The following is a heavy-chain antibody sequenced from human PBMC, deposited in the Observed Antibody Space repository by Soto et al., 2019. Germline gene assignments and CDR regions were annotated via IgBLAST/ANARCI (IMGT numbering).Heavy chain of an antibody. CDR1: GFSFGSYA. Sequence: DVHLWESGGGLVQPGGSLRLSCAASGFSFGSYALSWVRQAPGKGLEWVSTISGSDGKTFYADSVKGRFSISRDTSQSTLYLQMNSLRVDDTAMYYCARWSYLDYWGQGTRVTVSS. CDR3: ARWSYLDY. J-gene: IGHJ4*02. CDR2: ISGSDGKT. D-gene: IGHD3-3*01. V-gene: IGHV3-23*01.